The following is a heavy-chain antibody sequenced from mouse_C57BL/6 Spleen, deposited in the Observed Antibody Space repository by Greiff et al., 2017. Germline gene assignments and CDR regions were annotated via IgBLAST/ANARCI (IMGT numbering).Heavy chain of an antibody. V-gene: IGHV3-6*01. CDR2: ISYDGSN. Sequence: EVQLQQSGPGLVKPSQSLSLPCSVTGYSITSGYYWNWIRQFPGNKLEWMGYISYDGSNNYNPSLKNRISITRDTSKNQFFLKLNSVTTEDTATYYCARAGNYAYAMDYWGQGTSVTVSS. CDR3: ARAGNYAYAMDY. J-gene: IGHJ4*01. CDR1: GYSITSGYY. D-gene: IGHD2-1*01.